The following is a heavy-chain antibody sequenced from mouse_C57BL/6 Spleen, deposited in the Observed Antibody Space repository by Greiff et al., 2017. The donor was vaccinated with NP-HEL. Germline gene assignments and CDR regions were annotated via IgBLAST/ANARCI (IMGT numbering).Heavy chain of an antibody. J-gene: IGHJ4*01. CDR2: IWGGGST. Sequence: QVTLKESGPGLVAPSQSLSITCTVSGFSLTSYGVDWVRQPPGKGLEWLGVIWGGGSTNYNSALMSRLSISKDNSKSQVFLKMNRLQTDDTAMYYWAKRAYDSNYVGNYYAMDDGGQGTSVTVSS. CDR3: AKRAYDSNYVGNYYAMDD. D-gene: IGHD2-5*01. V-gene: IGHV2-9*01. CDR1: GFSLTSYG.